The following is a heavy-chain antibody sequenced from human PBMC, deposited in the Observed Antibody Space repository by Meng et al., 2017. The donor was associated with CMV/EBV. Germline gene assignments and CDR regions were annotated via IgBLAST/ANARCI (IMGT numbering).Heavy chain of an antibody. J-gene: IGHJ6*02. V-gene: IGHV1-58*01. CDR2: IVFGSGNT. CDR1: GFTFTSSA. Sequence: SVKVSCKASGFTFTSSAVQWVRQARGQRLEWIGWIVFGSGNTNYAQEFQERVTITRDMSTSTAYMELSSLRSEDTAVYYCAADNNIYGMDVWGQGTTVTVSS. D-gene: IGHD2/OR15-2a*01. CDR3: AADNNIYGMDV.